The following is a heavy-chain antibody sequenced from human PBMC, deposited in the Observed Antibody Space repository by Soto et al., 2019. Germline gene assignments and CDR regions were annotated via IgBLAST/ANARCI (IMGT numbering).Heavy chain of an antibody. D-gene: IGHD6-6*01. V-gene: IGHV3-23*01. CDR3: AKGHTRESRLDS. CDR2: LNGNDSAT. J-gene: IGHJ4*02. Sequence: GGSLRLSCAASGFAFSNYAMFWVRQPPGKGLEWVSTLNGNDSATYYADSVKGRFTVSRDISEDTLFLLMNSLRAEDTATYYCAKGHTRESRLDSWGQGT. CDR1: GFAFSNYA.